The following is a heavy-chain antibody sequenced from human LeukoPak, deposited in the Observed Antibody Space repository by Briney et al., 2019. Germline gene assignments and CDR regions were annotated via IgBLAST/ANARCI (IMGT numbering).Heavy chain of an antibody. Sequence: SETLSLTCTVSGGSISSYYWRWIRQPPGKGLEGIGYIYSSGNTNYNPSLKSRVTMSVDTSKNQFSLKLSSLTAADTVVDYCARDGSSGWYPDYWGQGTLVTVAS. V-gene: IGHV4-59*01. D-gene: IGHD6-19*01. CDR2: IYSSGNT. CDR1: GGSISSYY. CDR3: ARDGSSGWYPDY. J-gene: IGHJ4*02.